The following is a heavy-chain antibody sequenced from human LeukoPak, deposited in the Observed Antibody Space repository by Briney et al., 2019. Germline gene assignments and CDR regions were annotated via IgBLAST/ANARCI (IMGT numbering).Heavy chain of an antibody. Sequence: SVKVSCKASGFTFTSSAMQWVRQARGQRLEWIGWIVVGSGNTNYAQKFQERVTITRDMSASTAYMELSSLRSEDTAVYYCAALWFGELDYYYGMDVWGQGTTVTVSS. CDR2: IVVGSGNT. V-gene: IGHV1-58*02. CDR3: AALWFGELDYYYGMDV. J-gene: IGHJ6*02. CDR1: GFTFTSSA. D-gene: IGHD3-10*01.